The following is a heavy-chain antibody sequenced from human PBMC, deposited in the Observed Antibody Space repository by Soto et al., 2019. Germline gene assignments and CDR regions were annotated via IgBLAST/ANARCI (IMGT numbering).Heavy chain of an antibody. V-gene: IGHV3-23*01. D-gene: IGHD6-6*01. CDR2: ISDSGGNT. J-gene: IGHJ4*02. Sequence: EVQVLESGGGFIQPGGSLRLSCAASGFPFSSYAMTGVRQAPGKGLEWVSSISDSGGNTYYADSVKGRFTISRDNSKNTLYPQMNSMRAEDTALYYCAKDSSGDCPLGVGDSWGQGALVTVSS. CDR1: GFPFSSYA. CDR3: AKDSSGDCPLGVGDS.